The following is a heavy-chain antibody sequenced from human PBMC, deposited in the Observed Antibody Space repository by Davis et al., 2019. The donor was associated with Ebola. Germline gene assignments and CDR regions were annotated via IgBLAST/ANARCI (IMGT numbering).Heavy chain of an antibody. CDR1: GFTFSSYW. D-gene: IGHD3-16*01. CDR2: INSDGSST. Sequence: GESLKISCAASGFTFSSYWMHWVRQAPGKGLVWVSRINSDGSSTSYADSVKGRFTISRDISKKTLYLQMSSLRNGDTAVYYCARALPVRWGDYYYMDVWGIGTTVTVSS. CDR3: ARALPVRWGDYYYMDV. V-gene: IGHV3-74*01. J-gene: IGHJ6*03.